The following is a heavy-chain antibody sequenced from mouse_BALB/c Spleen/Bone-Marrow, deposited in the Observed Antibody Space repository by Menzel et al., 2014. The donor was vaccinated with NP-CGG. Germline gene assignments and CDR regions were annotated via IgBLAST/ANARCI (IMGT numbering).Heavy chain of an antibody. D-gene: IGHD1-1*01. J-gene: IGHJ3*01. CDR1: GFNIKDTY. Sequence: EVQLQQSGAELVKPGASVKLSCTASGFNIKDTYMHWVKQRPEQGLEWIGRIDPANGNTKYDPKFQGKATITADTSSNTAYLQLSSLTSEDTAVYYCASYYYGRAWFACWGQGTLVTVSA. V-gene: IGHV14-3*02. CDR3: ASYYYGRAWFAC. CDR2: IDPANGNT.